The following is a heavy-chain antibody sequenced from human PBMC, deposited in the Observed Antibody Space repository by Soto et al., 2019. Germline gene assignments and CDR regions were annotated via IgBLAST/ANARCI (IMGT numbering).Heavy chain of an antibody. V-gene: IGHV1-3*01. CDR2: INAGNGNT. CDR3: ARDMKDIVVVVAAIPGDYYYGMDV. CDR1: GYTFTSYA. J-gene: IGHJ6*02. Sequence: ASVKVSCKASGYTFTSYAMHWVRQAPGQRLEWMGWINAGNGNTKYSQKFQGRVTITRDTSASTAYMELSSLRSEDTAVYYCARDMKDIVVVVAAIPGDYYYGMDVWGQGTTVTVS. D-gene: IGHD2-15*01.